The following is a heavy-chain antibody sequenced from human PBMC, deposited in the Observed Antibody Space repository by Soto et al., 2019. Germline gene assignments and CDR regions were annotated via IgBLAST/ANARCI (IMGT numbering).Heavy chain of an antibody. J-gene: IGHJ5*02. Sequence: SETLSVTCTVSGGPISSYYWSWIRQPPGKGLEWIGYIYYSGSTNYNPSLKSRVTISVDTSKNQFSLKLSSVTAADTAVYYCARDRRPGTANWFDPWGQGTLVTVSS. V-gene: IGHV4-59*01. CDR2: IYYSGST. CDR3: ARDRRPGTANWFDP. CDR1: GGPISSYY. D-gene: IGHD6-13*01.